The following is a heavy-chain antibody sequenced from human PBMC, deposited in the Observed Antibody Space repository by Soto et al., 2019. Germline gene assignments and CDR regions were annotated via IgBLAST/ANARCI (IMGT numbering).Heavy chain of an antibody. CDR1: GGTFSSYA. D-gene: IGHD6-19*01. J-gene: IGHJ6*02. CDR2: IIPIFGTA. Sequence: GASVKVSCKASGGTFSSYAISWVRQAPGQGLEWMGGIIPIFGTANYAQKFQGRVTITADESTSTAYMELSSLRSEDTAVYYCARAGSDFYGMDVWGQGTTVPVSS. V-gene: IGHV1-69*13. CDR3: ARAGSDFYGMDV.